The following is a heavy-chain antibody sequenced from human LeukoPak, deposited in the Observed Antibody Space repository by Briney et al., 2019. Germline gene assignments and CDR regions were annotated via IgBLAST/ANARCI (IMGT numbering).Heavy chain of an antibody. CDR1: GFTFSDYY. J-gene: IGHJ4*02. Sequence: GGSLRLSCAASGFTFSDYYMTWIRQGPGKGLEWLSYISDSGSTMYYADSLKGRFTISRDNAKNSLFLQMNSLRADDTAVYYCATVAAAGSGSDDILTGYYDNWGQGTLVTVSA. V-gene: IGHV3-11*01. CDR3: ATVAAAGSGSDDILTGYYDN. D-gene: IGHD3-9*01. CDR2: ISDSGSTM.